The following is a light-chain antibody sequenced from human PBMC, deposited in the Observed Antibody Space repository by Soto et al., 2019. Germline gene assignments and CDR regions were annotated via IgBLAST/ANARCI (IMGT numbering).Light chain of an antibody. CDR1: QSVSSN. J-gene: IGKJ1*01. CDR3: QQYGSSLP. CDR2: AAS. V-gene: IGKV3-20*01. Sequence: EIVMTQSPATLSVSPGERATLSCRASQSVSSNLAWHQQKPGQAPRLLIYAASRRATGIPDRFSGSGSGTDFTLTISRLEPEDFAVYYCQQYGSSLPFGQGTKVDI.